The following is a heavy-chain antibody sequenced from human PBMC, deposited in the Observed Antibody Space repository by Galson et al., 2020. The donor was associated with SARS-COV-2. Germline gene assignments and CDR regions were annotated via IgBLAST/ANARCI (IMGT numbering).Heavy chain of an antibody. CDR2: ISGSGGST. Sequence: TGGSLRLSCAASGFTFSSYAMSWVRQAPGKGLEWVSAISGSGGSTYYADSVKGRFTISRDNSKNTLYLQMNSLRAEDTAVYYCAKVQWELQHADAFDIWGQGTMVTVSS. CDR3: AKVQWELQHADAFDI. CDR1: GFTFSSYA. D-gene: IGHD1-26*01. V-gene: IGHV3-23*01. J-gene: IGHJ3*02.